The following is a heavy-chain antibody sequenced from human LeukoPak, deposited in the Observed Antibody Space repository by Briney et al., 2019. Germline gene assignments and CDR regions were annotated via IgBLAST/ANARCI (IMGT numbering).Heavy chain of an antibody. CDR2: VNPNTGDT. J-gene: IGHJ4*02. Sequence: ASLRVSCKTSGYTFTVHFIHWVRQAPGQGLEWMGWVNPNTGDTDYAQKFQGRVTMIRDTSMSTVYMALSRLTSDDTAVYYCARDNKLGSSFGYDYWGQETRVTVSS. CDR3: ARDNKLGSSFGYDY. V-gene: IGHV1-2*02. CDR1: GYTFTVHF. D-gene: IGHD5-18*01.